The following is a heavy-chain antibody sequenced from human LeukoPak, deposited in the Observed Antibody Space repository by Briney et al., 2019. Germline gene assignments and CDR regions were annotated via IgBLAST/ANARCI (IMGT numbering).Heavy chain of an antibody. CDR2: ISYDGSNK. CDR3: AKDLYSGITMIVEY. V-gene: IGHV3-30*18. D-gene: IGHD3-22*01. Sequence: GGSLRLSCAASGFTFSSYGMHWVRQAPGKGLEWVAVISYDGSNKYYADSVKGRFTISRDNSKNALYLQMNSLRAEDTALYYCAKDLYSGITMIVEYWGQGTLVTVSS. J-gene: IGHJ4*02. CDR1: GFTFSSYG.